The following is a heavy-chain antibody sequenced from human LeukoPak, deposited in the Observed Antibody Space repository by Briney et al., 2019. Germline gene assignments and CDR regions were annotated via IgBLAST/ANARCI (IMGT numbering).Heavy chain of an antibody. V-gene: IGHV4-34*01. J-gene: IGHJ4*02. Sequence: SETLSLTCAVYGGSFSGYYWSWIRQPPGKGLEWIGEINHSGNTTYNPSLKSRVTISVYTSKNLFSLNLRSVTAADTAVFYCARGVDYHGVWGQGTLVTVSS. CDR2: INHSGNT. CDR3: ARGVDYHGV. CDR1: GGSFSGYY. D-gene: IGHD3-10*01.